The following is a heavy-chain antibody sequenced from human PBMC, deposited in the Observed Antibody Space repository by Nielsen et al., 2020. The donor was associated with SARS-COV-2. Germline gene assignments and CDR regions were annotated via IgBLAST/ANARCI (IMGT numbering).Heavy chain of an antibody. D-gene: IGHD5-24*01. CDR1: GFTFSSYG. J-gene: IGHJ4*02. CDR3: ARSRDGYNHGLA. Sequence: GGSLRLSCAASGFTFSSYGMHWVRQAPGKGLEWVAVISYDGSNKYYADSVKGRFTISRDNSKNTLYLQMDNLRAEDAAVYYCARSRDGYNHGLAWGQGTQVTVSS. CDR2: ISYDGSNK. V-gene: IGHV3-33*05.